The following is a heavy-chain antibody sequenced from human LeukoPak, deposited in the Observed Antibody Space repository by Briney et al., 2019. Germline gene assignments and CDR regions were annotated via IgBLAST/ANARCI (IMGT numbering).Heavy chain of an antibody. J-gene: IGHJ6*03. Sequence: ASVKVSCKASGYTFTSYGISWVRQAPGQGLEWMGWISAYNGNTNYAQKLQGRVTMTTDTSTGTAYMELRSLRSGDTAVYYCARTLWTTALYYMDVWGKGTTVTVSS. V-gene: IGHV1-18*01. D-gene: IGHD4-17*01. CDR1: GYTFTSYG. CDR2: ISAYNGNT. CDR3: ARTLWTTALYYMDV.